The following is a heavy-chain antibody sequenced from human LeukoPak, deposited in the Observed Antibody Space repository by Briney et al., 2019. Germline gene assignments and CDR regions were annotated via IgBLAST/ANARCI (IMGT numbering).Heavy chain of an antibody. V-gene: IGHV3-21*01. CDR3: ARGGSESTLIDY. Sequence: GGSLRLSCAASGFTFSSYSMSWVRQAPGKGLEWVSSISSSSSYIYYADSVKGRFTISRDNAKNSLYLQMNSLRAEDTAVYYCARGGSESTLIDYWGQGTLVTVSS. CDR2: ISSSSSYI. D-gene: IGHD2-15*01. J-gene: IGHJ4*02. CDR1: GFTFSSYS.